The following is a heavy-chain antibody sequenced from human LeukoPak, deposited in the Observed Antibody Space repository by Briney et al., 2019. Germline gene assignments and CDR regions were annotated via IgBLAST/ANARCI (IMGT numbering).Heavy chain of an antibody. V-gene: IGHV4-31*03. Sequence: KSSETLSLTCTVSGGSISSGDFYWSWVRQHPAKGLEWIGYIYYSGTAYYNPSLKSRVTMSVDTSKHQFSLKLDSVTAADTAVYYCARFSNAHGVNFDYWGQGTLVTVSS. CDR1: GGSISSGDFY. J-gene: IGHJ4*02. CDR3: ARFSNAHGVNFDY. D-gene: IGHD2-8*01. CDR2: IYYSGTA.